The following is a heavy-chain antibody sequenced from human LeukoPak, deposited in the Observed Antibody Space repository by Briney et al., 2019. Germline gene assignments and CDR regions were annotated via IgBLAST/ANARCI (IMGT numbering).Heavy chain of an antibody. CDR2: IIPKGGDS. CDR1: GYTFSGYY. V-gene: IGHV1-2*06. D-gene: IGHD6-13*01. J-gene: IGHJ3*02. Sequence: GASVKVSCKASGYTFSGYYIHWVRQAPGQGLEWMGRIIPKGGDSKYTQKFQGRVAITRDTSITTAYMELTRLTSDGTAVYFCARSGSGSSWYGGTMWSFDIWGQGTLVTVSS. CDR3: ARSGSGSSWYGGTMWSFDI.